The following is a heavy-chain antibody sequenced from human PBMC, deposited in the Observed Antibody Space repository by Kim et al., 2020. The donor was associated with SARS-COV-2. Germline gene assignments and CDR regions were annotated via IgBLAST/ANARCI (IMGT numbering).Heavy chain of an antibody. D-gene: IGHD2-15*01. V-gene: IGHV3-33*01. CDR3: ARDFFRTVVTPGVDY. Sequence: GGSLRLSCAASGFTFSSYGMHWVRQAPGKGLEWVAVIWYDGSNKYYADSVKGRFTISRDNSKNTLYLQMNSLRAEDTAVYYCARDFFRTVVTPGVDYWGQGTLVTVSS. CDR2: IWYDGSNK. CDR1: GFTFSSYG. J-gene: IGHJ4*02.